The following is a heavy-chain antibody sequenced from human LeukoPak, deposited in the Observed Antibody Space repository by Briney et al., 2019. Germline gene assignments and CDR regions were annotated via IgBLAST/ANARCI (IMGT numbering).Heavy chain of an antibody. Sequence: SEALSLTCTVSGFSISSGHYWGWTRQPPGKGLEWIASISHSGTTFYNPSLKSRVTISVDTSKNQFSLTVTSVTAADTAVYYCSRGQSISAVAVWGQGTLVTVSS. V-gene: IGHV4-38-2*02. J-gene: IGHJ4*02. D-gene: IGHD6-13*01. CDR3: SRGQSISAVAV. CDR2: ISHSGTT. CDR1: GFSISSGHY.